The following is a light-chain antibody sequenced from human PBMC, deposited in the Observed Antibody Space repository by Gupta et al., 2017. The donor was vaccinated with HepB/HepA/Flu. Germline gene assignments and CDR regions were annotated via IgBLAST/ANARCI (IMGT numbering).Light chain of an antibody. V-gene: IGLV2-8*01. CDR1: SGDIGGHNS. CDR2: EVT. J-gene: IGLJ1*01. Sequence: QSVLTQPPSASGSPGQPVTISCTATSGDIGGHNSVSWYQLHPGKAPKLIIYEVTKRPSGVPDRFSGSKSGNTASLTVSGLQAEDEAEYYCCSDVRYNYYVFGTGTKVTVL. CDR3: CSDVRYNYYV.